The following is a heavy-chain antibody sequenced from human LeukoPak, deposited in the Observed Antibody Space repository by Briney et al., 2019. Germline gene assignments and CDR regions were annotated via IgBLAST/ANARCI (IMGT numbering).Heavy chain of an antibody. V-gene: IGHV2-5*02. CDR2: VFWDDDK. CDR3: AYQWPDSSSEARGPRYFHY. D-gene: IGHD6-6*01. CDR1: GFSLSTTGVG. Sequence: SGPTLVNPTQTLTLTCTFSGFSLSTTGVGVGWIRQPPGKALEWLALVFWDDDKRYSPSLKSGLTIIKDTSKNQVLLIMTNMDSVDTATYYCAYQWPDSSSEARGPRYFHYWGQGTLVTVSS. J-gene: IGHJ4*02.